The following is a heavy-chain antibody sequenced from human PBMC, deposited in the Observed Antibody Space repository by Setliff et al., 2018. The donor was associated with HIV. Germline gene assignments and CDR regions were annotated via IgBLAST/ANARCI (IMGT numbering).Heavy chain of an antibody. V-gene: IGHV3-72*01. D-gene: IGHD3-10*01. CDR1: GFTLSDYY. Sequence: SLRLSCAVSGFTLSDYYMDWVRQAPGKGLEWVGRTRNKANGYITEYGASVQGRFTISRDNSKSTLYLQLTTLRTEDTGFYFCTREIRDGYPRSSNWGQGTLVTVSS. J-gene: IGHJ4*02. CDR3: TREIRDGYPRSSN. CDR2: TRNKANGYIT.